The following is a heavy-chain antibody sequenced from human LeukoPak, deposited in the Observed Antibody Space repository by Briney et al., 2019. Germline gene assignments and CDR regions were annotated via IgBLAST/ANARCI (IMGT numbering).Heavy chain of an antibody. V-gene: IGHV4-59*01. CDR1: GGSISSYY. D-gene: IGHD5-18*01. Sequence: PSETLSLTCTVSGGSISSYYWSWIRQPPGKGLEWIGYIYYSGSTNYNPSLKSRVTISVDTSKNQFSLKLSSVTAADTAVYYCARRGDDTAMVPFDYWGQGTLVTVSS. J-gene: IGHJ4*02. CDR2: IYYSGST. CDR3: ARRGDDTAMVPFDY.